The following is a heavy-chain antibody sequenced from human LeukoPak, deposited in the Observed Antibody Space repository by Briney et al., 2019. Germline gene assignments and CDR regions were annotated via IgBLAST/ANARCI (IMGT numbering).Heavy chain of an antibody. D-gene: IGHD3-10*01. CDR1: GFTFSSYA. CDR2: ISYDGSNK. CDR3: AREDGAYGSGSYPDY. V-gene: IGHV3-30*04. J-gene: IGHJ4*02. Sequence: GGSLRLSCAASGFTFSSYAMHWVRQAPGKGLEWVAVISYDGSNKYYADSVKGRFTISRDNSKNTLYLQMNSLRAEDTAVYYCAREDGAYGSGSYPDYWGQGTLVTVSS.